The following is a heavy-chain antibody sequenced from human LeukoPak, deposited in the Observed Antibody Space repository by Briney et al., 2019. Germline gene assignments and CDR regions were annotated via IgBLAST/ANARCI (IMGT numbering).Heavy chain of an antibody. V-gene: IGHV4-34*01. CDR2: IDHTGST. CDR3: ARALCPRGSCYHGLDY. CDR1: SRSFTGYY. Sequence: SETLSLTCAVYSRSFTGYYWNWIRQSPGKGLEWIGEIDHTGSTSYNPSFKSRVTISVDTSKNQFSLKLRSVTAADTAVYYCARALCPRGSCYHGLDYWGQGTLVTVSS. D-gene: IGHD2-15*01. J-gene: IGHJ4*02.